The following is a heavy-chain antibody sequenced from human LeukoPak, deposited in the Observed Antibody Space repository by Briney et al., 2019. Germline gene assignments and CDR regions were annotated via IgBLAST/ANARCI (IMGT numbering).Heavy chain of an antibody. CDR3: ARIGWELPHTDYYFDY. CDR2: ISGGSGDT. CDR1: GYIFTNYA. D-gene: IGHD1-26*01. J-gene: IGHJ4*02. V-gene: IGHV1-3*01. Sequence: ASVKVSCKASGYIFTNYAMHWVRQAPGQRLEWMGRISGGSGDTKYSQKFQDRVTITRDTSASTAYMELSSLRSEDTAVYYCARIGWELPHTDYYFDYWSQGTLVTVSS.